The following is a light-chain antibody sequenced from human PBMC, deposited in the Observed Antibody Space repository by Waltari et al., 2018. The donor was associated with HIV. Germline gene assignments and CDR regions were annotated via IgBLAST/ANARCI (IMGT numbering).Light chain of an antibody. CDR2: DTS. J-gene: IGLJ3*02. CDR3: LLSYSDTRGGV. CDR1: TGAVTSGHY. V-gene: IGLV7-46*01. Sequence: QAVVTQEPSLTVSPGGTVTLTCGSNTGAVTSGHYPYWFQQKPGQAPRTLSYDTSNKHSWTPARFSGSLLGGKAALTLSGAQPEDEAEYYCLLSYSDTRGGVFGGGTKLTVL.